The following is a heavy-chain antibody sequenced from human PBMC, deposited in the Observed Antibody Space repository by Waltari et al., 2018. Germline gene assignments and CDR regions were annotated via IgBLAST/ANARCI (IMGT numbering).Heavy chain of an antibody. D-gene: IGHD1-7*01. CDR3: VRGRGELELEPLFDD. Sequence: QVQLQESGPGLVKPWETLSLTCTVSGGPRSRVYWTWIRPVPGKGLEWIGYKYSEGIANYNPSLRSRVDISEDKSKSQFFLRLAAVTAADSAIYYCVRGRGELELEPLFDDWGQGTLVTVSS. V-gene: IGHV4-59*01. CDR1: GGPRSRVY. J-gene: IGHJ4*02. CDR2: KYSEGIA.